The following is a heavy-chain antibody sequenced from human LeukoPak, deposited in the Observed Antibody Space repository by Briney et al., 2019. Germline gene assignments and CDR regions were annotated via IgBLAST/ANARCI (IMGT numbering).Heavy chain of an antibody. CDR1: GFTFSSSW. D-gene: IGHD2-2*01. Sequence: GVLRLSCAASGFTFSSSWTQWVRQAPGQGLVWVSRINSDESVTTYTNSVKGRFTISRDNAKNTLYLQMNSLRAEDTAMYDCVRSRFTTSSFDYWGQGTLVTVSP. J-gene: IGHJ4*02. CDR2: INSDESVT. V-gene: IGHV3-74*03. CDR3: VRSRFTTSSFDY.